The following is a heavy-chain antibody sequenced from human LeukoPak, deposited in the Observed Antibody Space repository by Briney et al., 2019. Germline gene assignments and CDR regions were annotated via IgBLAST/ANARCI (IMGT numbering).Heavy chain of an antibody. J-gene: IGHJ5*02. CDR2: IYTSGST. D-gene: IGHD2-15*01. CDR3: VRDLRYCSGGSCSSNWFDP. V-gene: IGHV4-61*02. CDR1: GGSISSGSYY. Sequence: SETLSLTCTVSGGSISSGSYYWSWIRQPAGKGLEWIGRIYTSGSTNYNPSLKSRVTISVDTSKNQFSLKLSSVTAADTAVYYCVRDLRYCSGGSCSSNWFDPWGQGTLVTVSS.